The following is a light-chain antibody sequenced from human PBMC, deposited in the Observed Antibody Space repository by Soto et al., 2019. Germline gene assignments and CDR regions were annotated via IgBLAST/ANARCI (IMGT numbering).Light chain of an antibody. CDR1: QSISNW. V-gene: IGKV1-5*01. CDR2: HAS. Sequence: DIQMTQSPSTLPASVVDRVTITCLAIQSISNWLAWYQQKPGTAPKVLIYHASNLQSGVPSRFSGSGSGTEFTLTITSLQPEDFATYYCQQLNSFPITFGQGTRLEIK. CDR3: QQLNSFPIT. J-gene: IGKJ5*01.